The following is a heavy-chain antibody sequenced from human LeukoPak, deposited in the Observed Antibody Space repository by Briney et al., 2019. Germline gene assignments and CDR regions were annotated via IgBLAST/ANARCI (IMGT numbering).Heavy chain of an antibody. J-gene: IGHJ4*02. CDR1: EFIFSSYA. CDR3: ATDSSTWYFDY. V-gene: IGHV3-23*01. CDR2: ISGSGGST. D-gene: IGHD6-13*01. Sequence: PGGFLRLSCAASEFIFSSYAMSWVRQAPGKGLEWVSGISGSGGSTDYADSVKGRFTISRDNSKNTLYLQMNSLRAEDTAVYYCATDSSTWYFDYWGQGTQVTVSS.